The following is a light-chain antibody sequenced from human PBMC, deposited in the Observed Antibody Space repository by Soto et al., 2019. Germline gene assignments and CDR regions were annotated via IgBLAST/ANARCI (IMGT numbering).Light chain of an antibody. V-gene: IGKV1-39*01. CDR3: QQSYNAPRT. CDR2: GAS. CDR1: QSIDSY. Sequence: IQMTQSPSSLSAFVGDRVTITCRASQSIDSYLSWYQQTPGKAPKLLIYGASSLQSGVPSRFSGSGSGTDFTLTISSLQPEDSATYYCQQSYNAPRTFGPGTKVDIK. J-gene: IGKJ3*01.